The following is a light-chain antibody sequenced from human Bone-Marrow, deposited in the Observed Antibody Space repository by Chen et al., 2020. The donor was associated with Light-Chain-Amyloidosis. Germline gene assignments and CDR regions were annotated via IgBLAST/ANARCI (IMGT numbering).Light chain of an antibody. Sequence: SYVLTQPSSVSVAPGQTAPIAWGGNNIGSTSVHWYQQTPGQAPLLVVYDDSDRPSGIPERLSGFNSGNTATLTISRVEAGDEADYYCQVWDRSSDRPVFGGGTKLTVL. CDR1: NIGSTS. CDR2: DDS. CDR3: QVWDRSSDRPV. V-gene: IGLV3-21*02. J-gene: IGLJ3*02.